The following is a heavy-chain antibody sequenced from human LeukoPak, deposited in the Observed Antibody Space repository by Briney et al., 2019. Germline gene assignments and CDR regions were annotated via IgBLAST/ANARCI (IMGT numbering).Heavy chain of an antibody. D-gene: IGHD6-6*01. CDR2: IYYSGST. CDR1: GASTSSSSYY. CDR3: ARHVLEYSSSSRFDY. J-gene: IGHJ4*02. V-gene: IGHV4-39*01. Sequence: KPSETLSLTCTVSGASTSSSSYYWGWIRQPPGKGLEWIVIIYYSGSTYYNPSLKSRVTISVDTSKNQFSLKLSSVTAADTAVYYCARHVLEYSSSSRFDYWGQGTLVTVSS.